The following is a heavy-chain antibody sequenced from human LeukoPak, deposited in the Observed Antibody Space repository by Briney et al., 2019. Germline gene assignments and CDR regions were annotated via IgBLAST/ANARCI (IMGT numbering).Heavy chain of an antibody. CDR3: ARLAKCDGNGYSFDF. CDR1: GDSLSDHP. Sequence: SETLSHTCAVSGDSLSDHPWSWIRQPPGKGLDYIGFIDYNGNTKYNPSLNSRATISLDTSKNQLSLNLNSVTAADTAFYYCARLAKCDGNGYSFDFWGQGMLVAVSS. J-gene: IGHJ4*02. CDR2: IDYNGNT. V-gene: IGHV4-59*11. D-gene: IGHD1-1*01.